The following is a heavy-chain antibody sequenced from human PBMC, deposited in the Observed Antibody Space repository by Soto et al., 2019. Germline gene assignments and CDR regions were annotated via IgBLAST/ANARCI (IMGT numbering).Heavy chain of an antibody. D-gene: IGHD2-8*02. CDR2: INHSGST. V-gene: IGHV4-34*01. J-gene: IGHJ4*02. CDR3: ARDKITGVFDY. Sequence: SETLSLTCAVYGGSFSGYYWTWIRQPPGTGLEWIGVINHSGSTNYNPSLKSRVTISVDTSKNQFSLKLTSVTAADTAVYYCARDKITGVFDYWGQGTLVTVSS. CDR1: GGSFSGYY.